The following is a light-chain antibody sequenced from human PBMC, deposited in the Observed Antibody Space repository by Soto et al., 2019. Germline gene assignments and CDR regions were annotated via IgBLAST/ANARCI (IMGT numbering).Light chain of an antibody. V-gene: IGKV1-39*01. Sequence: DIQMTQSPSSLSASVGDRVSITCRASQSITDHLNWYQQKPGKAPKLLIYAAFSLQTGVPSRFSGSGSGTDFTLTISSLQPEDFATYYCQQRYSMPATFGQGTKLEIK. CDR2: AAF. CDR3: QQRYSMPAT. J-gene: IGKJ2*01. CDR1: QSITDH.